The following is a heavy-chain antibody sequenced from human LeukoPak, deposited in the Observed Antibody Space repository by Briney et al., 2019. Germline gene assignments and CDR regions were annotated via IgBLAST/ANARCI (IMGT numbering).Heavy chain of an antibody. Sequence: SETLSLTCTVSGGSINRSSYYWGWIRQPPGKGLEWIGSIYYSGSTYYNSSLKSRVTISVDTSKNQFSLRLSSVTAADTAVYYCARHGRWELLMSAFDIWGQGTMVTVSS. CDR2: IYYSGST. J-gene: IGHJ3*02. V-gene: IGHV4-39*01. CDR3: ARHGRWELLMSAFDI. D-gene: IGHD1-26*01. CDR1: GGSINRSSYY.